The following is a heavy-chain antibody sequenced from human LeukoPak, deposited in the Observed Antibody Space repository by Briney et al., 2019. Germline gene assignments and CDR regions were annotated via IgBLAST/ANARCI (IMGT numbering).Heavy chain of an antibody. D-gene: IGHD6-13*01. CDR2: VTGSGGSS. Sequence: GGSLRLSCAASGFTFRTYAMSWVRQAPGKGLEWVPTVTGSGGSSYYADSVKGRFTISRDNSKNTLFLQMNSLRAEDTAVYYCAKEGIAAPLYYFDYWGQGNLVTVSS. CDR3: AKEGIAAPLYYFDY. V-gene: IGHV3-23*01. CDR1: GFTFRTYA. J-gene: IGHJ4*02.